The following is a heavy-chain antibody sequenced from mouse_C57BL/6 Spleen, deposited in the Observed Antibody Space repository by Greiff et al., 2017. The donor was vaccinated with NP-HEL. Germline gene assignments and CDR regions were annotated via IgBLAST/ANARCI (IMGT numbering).Heavy chain of an antibody. CDR2: IDPSDSYT. J-gene: IGHJ4*01. D-gene: IGHD1-1*01. CDR3: ARRYYGSSYYAMDF. CDR1: GYTFTSYW. V-gene: IGHV1-50*01. Sequence: QVQLQQPGAELVKPGASVKLSCKASGYTFTSYWMQWVKQRPGQGLEWIGEIDPSDSYTNYNQKFKGKATLTVDTSSSTAYMQLSRLTSEDSAVYYCARRYYGSSYYAMDFWGQGTSVTVSS.